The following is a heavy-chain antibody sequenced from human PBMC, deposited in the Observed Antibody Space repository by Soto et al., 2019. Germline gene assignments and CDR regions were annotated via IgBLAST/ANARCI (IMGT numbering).Heavy chain of an antibody. CDR3: ATDRYCSSTTCYTEKNY. CDR2: ISSSSSII. J-gene: IGHJ4*02. CDR1: GFTFSSYS. D-gene: IGHD2-2*02. V-gene: IGHV3-48*02. Sequence: EVQLVESGGGLVQPGGSLRLSCAASGFTFSSYSMNWVRQAPGKGLEWVSYISSSSSIIYYADSVKGRFTISRDNAKNSLYPQMHSLRDADTAVYYCATDRYCSSTTCYTEKNYWGQGTLVTVSS.